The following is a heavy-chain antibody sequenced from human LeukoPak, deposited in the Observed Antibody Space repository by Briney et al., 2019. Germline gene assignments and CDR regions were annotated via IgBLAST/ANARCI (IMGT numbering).Heavy chain of an antibody. D-gene: IGHD3-9*01. V-gene: IGHV3-23*01. Sequence: GGSLRLSCAASGFSFSNYAVTSVRQAPGKGLEWVSGISGGGGSIYYADFVKGRFTISRDNSKNTVYLQMNSLRAEDTAVYYCAKCARIDWLPIDYWGQGTLVTVSS. J-gene: IGHJ4*02. CDR2: ISGGGGSI. CDR3: AKCARIDWLPIDY. CDR1: GFSFSNYA.